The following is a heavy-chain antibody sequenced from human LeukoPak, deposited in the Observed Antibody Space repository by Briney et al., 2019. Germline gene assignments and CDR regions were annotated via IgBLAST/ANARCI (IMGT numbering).Heavy chain of an antibody. CDR1: GGTFSSYA. CDR2: TIPIFGTA. D-gene: IGHD3-22*01. V-gene: IGHV1-69*05. J-gene: IGHJ4*02. CDR3: ERPRGEIQYYYDSSGYNYFDY. Sequence: SVKVSCKASGGTFSSYAISWMRQAPGQGLEWMGGTIPIFGTANYAQKFQGRVTMTRDTSTSTVYMELSSLRSEDTAVYYCERPRGEIQYYYDSSGYNYFDYWGQGTLVTVSS.